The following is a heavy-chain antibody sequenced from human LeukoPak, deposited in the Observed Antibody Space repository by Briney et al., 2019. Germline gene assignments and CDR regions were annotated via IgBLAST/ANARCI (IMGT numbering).Heavy chain of an antibody. CDR1: GFTFGSYA. V-gene: IGHV3-23*01. CDR3: AKEEWLLAVYFDY. Sequence: GSLRLSCAASGFTFGSYAMGWVRPAPGKGLQWVSTISGSDGSTYYADSVKGRFTISRDNSKNTLYLQMNSLRAEDTAVYYCAKEEWLLAVYFDYWGQGTLVTVSS. J-gene: IGHJ4*02. D-gene: IGHD3-3*01. CDR2: ISGSDGST.